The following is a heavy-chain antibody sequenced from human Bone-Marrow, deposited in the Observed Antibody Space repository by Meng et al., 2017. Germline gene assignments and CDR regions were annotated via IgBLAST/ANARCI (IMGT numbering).Heavy chain of an antibody. D-gene: IGHD3-9*01. CDR3: TWDDKAVSDY. CDR1: GFYFSNAW. J-gene: IGHJ4*02. Sequence: VHLVESGGDLVKPGGSLRISCAASGFYFSNAWMSWVRQAPGKGLEWVGRIKSNTDGGTAEYAAPVTGRFTISRDDSYSTLYLQMSGLRIDDTGTYYCTWDDKAVSDYWGQGTLVTVSS. CDR2: IKSNTDGGTA. V-gene: IGHV3-15*01.